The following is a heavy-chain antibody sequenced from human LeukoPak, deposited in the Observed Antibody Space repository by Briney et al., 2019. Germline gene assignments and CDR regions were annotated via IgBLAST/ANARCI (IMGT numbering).Heavy chain of an antibody. CDR3: ARHGPLYSSGSGMDV. V-gene: IGHV5-51*01. J-gene: IGHJ6*02. CDR2: IYPGDSDT. Sequence: GESLKISCKGSGYSFTSCWIGWVRQMPGKGLEWMGIIYPGDSDTRYSPSFQGQVTISADKSIGTAYLQWSSLKASDTAMYYCARHGPLYSSGSGMDVWGQGTTVTVSS. CDR1: GYSFTSCW. D-gene: IGHD6-19*01.